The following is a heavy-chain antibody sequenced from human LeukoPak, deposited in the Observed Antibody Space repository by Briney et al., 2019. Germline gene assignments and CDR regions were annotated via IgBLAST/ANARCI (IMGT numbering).Heavy chain of an antibody. CDR3: VSHYFDSSGYISD. J-gene: IGHJ4*02. V-gene: IGHV4-39*07. CDR1: GGSISSSSYY. Sequence: AETLSLTCAVSGGSISSSSYYWGWIRQPPGKGLEWIGSIYYSGSTYYNPSLKNRVSMSVDTSKNRFSLKLNSVTAADTAVYYCVSHYFDSSGYISDWGQGTLVTVAS. D-gene: IGHD3-22*01. CDR2: IYYSGST.